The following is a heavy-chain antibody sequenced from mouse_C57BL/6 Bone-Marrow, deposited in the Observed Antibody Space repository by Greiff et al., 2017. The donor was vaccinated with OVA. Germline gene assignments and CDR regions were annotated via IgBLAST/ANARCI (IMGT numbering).Heavy chain of an antibody. Sequence: QVQLKQPGAELVKPGASVKVSCKASGYTFTSYWMHWVKQRPGQGLEWIGRIHPSDSDTNYNQKFKGKATLTVDNSSSTAYMQLSSLTSDDYAVYYCAIYRYYYAMDYWGQGTSVTVSS. V-gene: IGHV1-74*01. CDR1: GYTFTSYW. CDR2: IHPSDSDT. J-gene: IGHJ4*01. D-gene: IGHD2-14*01. CDR3: AIYRYYYAMDY.